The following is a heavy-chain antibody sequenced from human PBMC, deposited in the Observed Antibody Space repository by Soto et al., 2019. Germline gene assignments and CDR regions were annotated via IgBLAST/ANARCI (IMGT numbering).Heavy chain of an antibody. CDR1: GDSVSSDSAA. Sequence: TLSLTCAISGDSVSSDSAAWNWIRQSPSRGLEWLGRTYYSSKWYNDYSVSVKSRITINPDTSKNQFSLQLNSVTPEDTALYYCARAYSYCSSTSCYAFDIWGQGTMVTVSS. CDR3: ARAYSYCSSTSCYAFDI. CDR2: TYYSSKWYN. D-gene: IGHD2-2*01. J-gene: IGHJ3*02. V-gene: IGHV6-1*01.